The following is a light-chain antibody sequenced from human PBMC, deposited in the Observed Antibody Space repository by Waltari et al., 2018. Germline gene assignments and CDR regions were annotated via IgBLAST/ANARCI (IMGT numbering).Light chain of an antibody. J-gene: IGLJ3*02. CDR1: SSDVGGYNY. Sequence: QSALTQPPSASGSSGQSVTISCTGTSSDVGGYNYVSWYQQHPGKAPKLMICEVSKRPSGVSDRFSGSKSGNTASLTVSGLQAEDEADYYCSSYAGNNWVFGGGTKLTVL. CDR3: SSYAGNNWV. V-gene: IGLV2-8*01. CDR2: EVS.